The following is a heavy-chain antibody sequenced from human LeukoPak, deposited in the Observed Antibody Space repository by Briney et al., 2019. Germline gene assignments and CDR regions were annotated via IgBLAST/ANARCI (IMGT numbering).Heavy chain of an antibody. J-gene: IGHJ4*02. CDR3: ANDIVVVPAAITLPDY. Sequence: GGSLRLSCAVSGFTFSSYGMHWVRQAPGKGLEWVAFIRYDGSNKYYADSVKGRFTISRDNSKNTLYLQMNSLRAEDTAVYYCANDIVVVPAAITLPDYWGQGTLVTVSS. V-gene: IGHV3-30*02. CDR2: IRYDGSNK. CDR1: GFTFSSYG. D-gene: IGHD2-2*02.